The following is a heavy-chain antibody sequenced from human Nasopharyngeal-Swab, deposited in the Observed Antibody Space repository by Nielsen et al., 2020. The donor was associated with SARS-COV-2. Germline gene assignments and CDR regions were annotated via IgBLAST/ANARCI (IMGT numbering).Heavy chain of an antibody. CDR3: ARIYCSTTSCSNFDY. V-gene: IGHV4-31*03. Sequence: SETLSLTCSVSGASISSVGYYWSWIRQHPGKGLEWIGSSHYSGSTYYNPSLKSRVTISVDTSKNQFSLELSSMTAADTAVYYCARIYCSTTSCSNFDYWGQGTLVTVSS. J-gene: IGHJ4*02. D-gene: IGHD2-2*01. CDR1: GASISSVGYY. CDR2: SHYSGST.